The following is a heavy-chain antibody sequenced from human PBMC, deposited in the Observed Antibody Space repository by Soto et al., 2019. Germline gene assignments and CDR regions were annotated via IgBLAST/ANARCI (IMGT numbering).Heavy chain of an antibody. Sequence: GSLRLSCAASGFTFSDYYMSWIRQAPGKGLEWIGEIFHSGSTNYNPSLQSRVTISVDKSKNQFSLKLSSVTAADTVVYYCARTSTGDLYYFDFWGLGTLVTVSS. CDR3: ARTSTGDLYYFDF. CDR1: GFTFSDYY. D-gene: IGHD7-27*01. CDR2: IFHSGST. J-gene: IGHJ4*02. V-gene: IGHV4-34*12.